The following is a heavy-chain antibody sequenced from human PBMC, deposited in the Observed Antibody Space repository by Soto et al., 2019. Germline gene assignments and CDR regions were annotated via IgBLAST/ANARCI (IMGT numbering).Heavy chain of an antibody. Sequence: GGSLRLSCAASGFTFSSYAMSWVRQAPGKGLEWVSAISGSGGSTYYADSVKGRFTISRDNSKNTLYLQMNSLRAEDTAVYYCAKELLRWQDNYYYYYGMDVWGQGTTVTVSS. V-gene: IGHV3-23*01. CDR2: ISGSGGST. CDR1: GFTFSSYA. D-gene: IGHD4-17*01. CDR3: AKELLRWQDNYYYYYGMDV. J-gene: IGHJ6*02.